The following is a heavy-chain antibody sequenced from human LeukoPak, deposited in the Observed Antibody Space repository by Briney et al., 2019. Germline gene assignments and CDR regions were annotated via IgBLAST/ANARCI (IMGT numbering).Heavy chain of an antibody. V-gene: IGHV4-34*01. Sequence: SETLSLTCAVYGGSFSGYYWSWIRQPPGKGLVWIGEINHSGSTNYNPSLKSRVTISVDTSKNQFSLKLSSVTAADTAVYYCARGVGSVSDYWGQGTLVTVSS. CDR3: ARGVGSVSDY. CDR2: INHSGST. D-gene: IGHD1-26*01. CDR1: GGSFSGYY. J-gene: IGHJ4*02.